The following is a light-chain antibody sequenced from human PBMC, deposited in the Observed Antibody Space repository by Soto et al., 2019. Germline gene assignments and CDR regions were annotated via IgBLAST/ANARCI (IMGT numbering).Light chain of an antibody. Sequence: QPVLTQPPSASGTPGQRVTISCSGSCSNIGSNYVYWYQQLPGTAPKLLIYRNNQRPSGVPDRFSGSKSGTSASLAISGLRSEDEADYYCAAWDDSLSGVVFGGGTKLTVL. CDR1: CSNIGSNY. CDR2: RNN. V-gene: IGLV1-47*01. CDR3: AAWDDSLSGVV. J-gene: IGLJ2*01.